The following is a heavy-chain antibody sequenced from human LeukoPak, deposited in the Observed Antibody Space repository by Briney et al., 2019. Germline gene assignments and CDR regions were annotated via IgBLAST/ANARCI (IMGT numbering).Heavy chain of an antibody. CDR1: GGSISDSY. J-gene: IGHJ4*02. V-gene: IGHV4-4*07. D-gene: IGHD4-17*01. Sequence: SETLSLTCTVSGGSISDSYWSWIRQPAGKGLEWIGRVHTSGSTNYNPSLKSRVTMSVDTSKNQFSLRLSTVTAADTAVYYCARDLYGDYGVFDYWGQGTLVTVSS. CDR2: VHTSGST. CDR3: ARDLYGDYGVFDY.